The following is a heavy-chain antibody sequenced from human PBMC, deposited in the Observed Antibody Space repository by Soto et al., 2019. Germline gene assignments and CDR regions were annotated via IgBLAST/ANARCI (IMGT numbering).Heavy chain of an antibody. CDR3: ARAPEVSSSWYRGRYFQH. V-gene: IGHV4-59*01. Sequence: LSLTCTVSGGSISYYYWSWIRQPPGKGLEWIGYMYYSGGSNYNPSLNSRVTISVDTSKNQFSLKLTSVTAADTAVYYCARAPEVSSSWYRGRYFQHWGQGTLVTVSS. CDR1: GGSISYYY. D-gene: IGHD6-13*01. CDR2: MYYSGGS. J-gene: IGHJ1*01.